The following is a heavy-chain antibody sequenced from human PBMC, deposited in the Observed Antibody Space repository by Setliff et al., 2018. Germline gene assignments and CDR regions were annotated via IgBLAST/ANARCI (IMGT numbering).Heavy chain of an antibody. J-gene: IGHJ5*02. CDR3: ARVTNWGLDLRFDP. CDR1: GDSLSRGGFH. V-gene: IGHV4-61*02. D-gene: IGHD7-27*01. Sequence: SETLSLTCTVSGDSLSRGGFHWSWVRQPAGKGLEWIGRIDTSGSTNYNPSLKSRVTMSVATFENHFSLKLNSLTASDTAVYYCARVTNWGLDLRFDPWGQGILVTVSS. CDR2: IDTSGST.